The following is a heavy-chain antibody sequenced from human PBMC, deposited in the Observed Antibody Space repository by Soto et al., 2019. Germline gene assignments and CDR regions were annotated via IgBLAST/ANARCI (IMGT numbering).Heavy chain of an antibody. D-gene: IGHD6-19*01. CDR2: ISNSRSNK. Sequence: PGGSLRLSCAASGFTFSSYSMNWVRQAPGKGLEWVSSISNSRSNKNYADSVKGRFTNSRDNAKNSLYLQMNSLRAEDTAVYYCASFPVAVAGTHPWGQGTLVTVSS. J-gene: IGHJ5*02. CDR3: ASFPVAVAGTHP. CDR1: GFTFSSYS. V-gene: IGHV3-21*01.